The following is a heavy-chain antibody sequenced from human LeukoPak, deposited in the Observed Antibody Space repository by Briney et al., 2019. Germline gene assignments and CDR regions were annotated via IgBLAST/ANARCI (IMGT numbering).Heavy chain of an antibody. J-gene: IGHJ4*02. D-gene: IGHD3-22*01. Sequence: KSSQTLSLTCTVSGGSISSGGYYWSWIRQHPGKGLEWIGYIYYSGSTYYNPSLKSRVTISVDTSKNQFSLKLSSVTAADTAVYYCARRRLYDSSGYYDVWPYDYWGQGTLVTVSS. CDR2: IYYSGST. CDR1: GGSISSGGYY. CDR3: ARRRLYDSSGYYDVWPYDY. V-gene: IGHV4-31*03.